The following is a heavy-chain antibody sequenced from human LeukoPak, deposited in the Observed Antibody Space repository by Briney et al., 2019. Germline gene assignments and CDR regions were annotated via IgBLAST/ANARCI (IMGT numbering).Heavy chain of an antibody. CDR2: IYHSGST. Sequence: SETLSLTCTVSGYSISSGYYWGWIRQPPGKGLEWIGSIYHSGSTYYNPSLKSRVTISVDTSKNQFSLKLSSVTAADTAVYYCARGDIVVVPAAIRSGAFDIWGQGTMVTVSS. CDR3: ARGDIVVVPAAIRSGAFDI. D-gene: IGHD2-2*02. J-gene: IGHJ3*02. V-gene: IGHV4-38-2*02. CDR1: GYSISSGYY.